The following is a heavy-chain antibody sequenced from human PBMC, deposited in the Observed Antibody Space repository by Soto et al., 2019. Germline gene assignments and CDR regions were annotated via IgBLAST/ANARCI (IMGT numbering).Heavy chain of an antibody. CDR1: GGSFSGYY. CDR3: ARAPKIQLWFKLQWFDY. CDR2: INHSGST. D-gene: IGHD5-18*01. J-gene: IGHJ4*02. Sequence: PSETLSLTCAVYGGSFSGYYWSWTRQPPGKGLEWTGEINHSGSTNYNPPLKSRVTISVDTSRNQFSLKLSSVTAADTAVYYCARAPKIQLWFKLQWFDYWGQGTLVNVSS. V-gene: IGHV4-34*01.